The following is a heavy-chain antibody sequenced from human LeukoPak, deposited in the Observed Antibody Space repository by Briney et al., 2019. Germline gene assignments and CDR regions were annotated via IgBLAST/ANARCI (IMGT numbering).Heavy chain of an antibody. D-gene: IGHD2-21*02. Sequence: GGSLRLSWAASGFTFSSYAMSWVRQAPGKGLEWVSAISGSGGSTYYADSVKGRFTISRDNSKNTLYLQMNSLRAEDTAVYYCAKVKYCGGDCFERFDYWGQGTLVTVSS. J-gene: IGHJ4*02. CDR3: AKVKYCGGDCFERFDY. V-gene: IGHV3-23*01. CDR1: GFTFSSYA. CDR2: ISGSGGST.